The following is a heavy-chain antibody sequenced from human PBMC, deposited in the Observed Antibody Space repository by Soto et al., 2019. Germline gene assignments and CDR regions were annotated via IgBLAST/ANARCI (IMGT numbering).Heavy chain of an antibody. V-gene: IGHV1-18*01. CDR1: GYTFTSYG. D-gene: IGHD6-19*01. J-gene: IGHJ4*02. Sequence: EASVKVSSKASGYTFTSYGISWVRQAPGQGLEWMGWISAYNGNTNYAQKLQGRVTMTTDTSTSTAYMELRSLRSDDTAVYYCASGTGIAVAGLFDYWGQGTLVTVSS. CDR3: ASGTGIAVAGLFDY. CDR2: ISAYNGNT.